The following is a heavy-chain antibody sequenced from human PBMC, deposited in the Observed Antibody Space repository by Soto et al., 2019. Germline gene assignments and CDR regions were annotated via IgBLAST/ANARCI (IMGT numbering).Heavy chain of an antibody. D-gene: IGHD3-3*01. Sequence: GGSLRLSCAASGFTFSSYAMHWVRQAPGKGLEWVAVISYDGSNKYYADSVKGRFTISRDNSKNTLYLQMNSLRAEDTAVYYCASPGENVLRFLEWLPHHNWFDPWGQGTLVTVSS. CDR1: GFTFSSYA. V-gene: IGHV3-30-3*01. J-gene: IGHJ5*02. CDR2: ISYDGSNK. CDR3: ASPGENVLRFLEWLPHHNWFDP.